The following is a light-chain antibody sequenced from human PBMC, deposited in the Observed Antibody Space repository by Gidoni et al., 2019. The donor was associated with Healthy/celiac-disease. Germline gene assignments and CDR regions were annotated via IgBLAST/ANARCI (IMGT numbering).Light chain of an antibody. Sequence: DMVRTQAPLSMHVTPGEPSSISCRSSQSLLHSNGYNYLDWYLQKPGPSPQLLIYLGSNRASGVPDRFSGSGSFTDFTLKISIVEAEDVGVYYCMQALQTPSTFGQGTKLEIK. CDR3: MQALQTPST. CDR1: QSLLHSNGYNY. CDR2: LGS. V-gene: IGKV2-28*01. J-gene: IGKJ2*01.